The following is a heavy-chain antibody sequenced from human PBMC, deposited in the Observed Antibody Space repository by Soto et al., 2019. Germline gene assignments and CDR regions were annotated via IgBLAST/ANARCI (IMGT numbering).Heavy chain of an antibody. V-gene: IGHV3-7*03. CDR3: ARTRYSSSRYFDF. D-gene: IGHD6-6*01. J-gene: IGHJ4*02. Sequence: SCAASGFTFSSYWMSWVRQAPGKGLEWVANIKQDGSEKYYVDSVKGRFTISRDNAKNSLYLQMNSLRAEDTAVYYCARTRYSSSRYFDFWGQGTLVTVSS. CDR2: IKQDGSEK. CDR1: GFTFSSYW.